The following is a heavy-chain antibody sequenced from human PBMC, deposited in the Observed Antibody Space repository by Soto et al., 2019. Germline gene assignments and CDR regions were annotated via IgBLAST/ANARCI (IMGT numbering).Heavy chain of an antibody. CDR1: GDSIRNVY. Sequence: QVQLQESGPGLVKPSETLSLTCTVSGDSIRNVYWSWIRQPPGKGLEWIGFIYHSGNAKYNPSLKNRVAMSVDSSKNQISLSLNSVTAADSAVYFCARAHAPTLPFDSWGQGTLVTVAS. D-gene: IGHD2-2*01. CDR3: ARAHAPTLPFDS. CDR2: IYHSGNA. V-gene: IGHV4-59*13. J-gene: IGHJ4*02.